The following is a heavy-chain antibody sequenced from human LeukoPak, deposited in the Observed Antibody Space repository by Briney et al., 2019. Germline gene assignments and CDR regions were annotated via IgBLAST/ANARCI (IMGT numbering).Heavy chain of an antibody. V-gene: IGHV4-38-2*01. Sequence: SETLSLTCAVSGYSISSGYYWGWIRQPPGKGLEWIGSIYHSGSTYCNPSLKSRVTISVDTSKNQFSLKLSSVTAADTAVYYCARLVPAAILDYWGQGTLVTVSS. CDR3: ARLVPAAILDY. J-gene: IGHJ4*02. CDR1: GYSISSGYY. CDR2: IYHSGST. D-gene: IGHD2-2*02.